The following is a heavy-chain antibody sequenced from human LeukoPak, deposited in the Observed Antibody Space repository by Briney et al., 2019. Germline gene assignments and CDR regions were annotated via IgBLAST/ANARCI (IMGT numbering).Heavy chain of an antibody. Sequence: PGGSLRLSCAASGFTFSDYAMGWVRQAPGKGLEWVSAVSGGSSNTYYADSVKGRFTISRDNSKNTLYLQMNSLRTADTAVYFCAKGSTYHEFWGGYYLDFWGQGTLVTVSS. D-gene: IGHD3-3*01. CDR1: GFTFSDYA. CDR2: VSGGSSNT. V-gene: IGHV3-23*01. J-gene: IGHJ4*02. CDR3: AKGSTYHEFWGGYYLDF.